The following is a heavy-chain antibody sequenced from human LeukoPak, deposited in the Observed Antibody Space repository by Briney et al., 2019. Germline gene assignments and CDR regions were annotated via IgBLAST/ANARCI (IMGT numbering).Heavy chain of an antibody. Sequence: PGGSLRLSCAASGFTFSSYWMSWVRQAPGKGLEWVANINQDGSENYYVDSVKGRFTISRDNGRSSLFLQMNSLRVEDTAVYYCARDRHGDTGDWSFDLWGRGTLVTVSS. D-gene: IGHD4-17*01. V-gene: IGHV3-7*01. CDR1: GFTFSSYW. CDR2: INQDGSEN. CDR3: ARDRHGDTGDWSFDL. J-gene: IGHJ2*01.